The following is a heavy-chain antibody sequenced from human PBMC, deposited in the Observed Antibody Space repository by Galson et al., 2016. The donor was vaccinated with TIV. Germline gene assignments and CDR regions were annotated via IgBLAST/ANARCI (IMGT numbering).Heavy chain of an antibody. J-gene: IGHJ6*02. CDR3: TRDRCSSTMIPVIGYTFGMDV. CDR1: GYTFHKYG. D-gene: IGHD2-21*01. Sequence: SVKVSCKASGYTFHKYGVTWVRQAPGQGLEWMGWISAYIGDTNYAQKFQGRVTMTTDTYTSTAYMDLRRLRSDAKAVSYCTRDRCSSTMIPVIGYTFGMDVWGQGTTVAVSS. V-gene: IGHV1-18*01. CDR2: ISAYIGDT.